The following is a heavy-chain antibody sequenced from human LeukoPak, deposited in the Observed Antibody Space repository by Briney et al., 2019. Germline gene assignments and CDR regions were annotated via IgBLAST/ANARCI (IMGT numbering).Heavy chain of an antibody. D-gene: IGHD3-10*01. Sequence: SETLSLTCTVSGGSISSYYWSWIRQPPGKGLEWIGYIYYSGSTYYNPSLRSRVTLSVDTSKNHFSLKLTSVPAADTALYYCASSELLSFPKTYYMDVWGKGTTVTVSS. V-gene: IGHV4-59*01. CDR3: ASSELLSFPKTYYMDV. CDR1: GGSISSYY. J-gene: IGHJ6*03. CDR2: IYYSGST.